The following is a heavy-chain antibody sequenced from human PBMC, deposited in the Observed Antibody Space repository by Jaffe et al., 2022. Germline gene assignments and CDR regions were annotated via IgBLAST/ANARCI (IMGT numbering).Heavy chain of an antibody. D-gene: IGHD2-15*01. V-gene: IGHV3-23*01. J-gene: IGHJ3*02. CDR1: GFTFSSYA. Sequence: EVQLLESGGGLVQPGGSLRLSCAASGFTFSSYAMSWVRQAPGKGLEWVSAISGSGGSTYYADSVKGRFTISRDNSKNTLYLQMNSLRAEDTAVYYCAKDLVSGVVVAAAPYPNAFDIWGQGTMVTVSS. CDR2: ISGSGGST. CDR3: AKDLVSGVVVAAAPYPNAFDI.